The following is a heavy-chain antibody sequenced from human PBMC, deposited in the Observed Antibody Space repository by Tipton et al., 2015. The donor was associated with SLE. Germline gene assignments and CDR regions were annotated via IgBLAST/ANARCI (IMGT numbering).Heavy chain of an antibody. Sequence: TLSLTCTVSGGSISRSSNYWGWIRQPPGKGLEWIGSIYYRGTTDYNPSLKSRVTISVDTSKNQFSLKLSSMTAADTAVYYCARVVQYGGAYYFDYWGQGTLVTVSS. CDR1: GGSISRSSNY. V-gene: IGHV4-39*01. D-gene: IGHD1-26*01. CDR2: IYYRGTT. J-gene: IGHJ4*02. CDR3: ARVVQYGGAYYFDY.